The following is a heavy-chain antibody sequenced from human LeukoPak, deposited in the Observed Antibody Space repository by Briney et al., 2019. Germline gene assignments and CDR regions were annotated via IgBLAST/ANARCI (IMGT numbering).Heavy chain of an antibody. D-gene: IGHD6-13*01. V-gene: IGHV4-34*01. CDR2: INHSGST. Sequence: SETLSLTCAVYGASFSGYYWSWIRQPPGKGLEWIGEINHSGSTNYNPSLKSRVTISVDTSKNQFSLKLSSVTAADTAVYYCARGRSVRIAAAGTLFRYWGQGTLVTVSS. CDR1: GASFSGYY. J-gene: IGHJ4*02. CDR3: ARGRSVRIAAAGTLFRY.